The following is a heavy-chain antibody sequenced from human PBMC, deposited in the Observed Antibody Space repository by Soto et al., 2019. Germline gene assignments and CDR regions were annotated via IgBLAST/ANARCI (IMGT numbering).Heavy chain of an antibody. CDR3: AKEMPQVVPAAIGKYYYYGMDV. V-gene: IGHV3-30*18. Sequence: PGGSLRLSCAASGFTFSSYGMHWVRQAPGKGLEWVAVISYDGSNKYYADSVKGRFTISRDNSKNTLYLQMNSLRAEDTAVYYCAKEMPQVVPAAIGKYYYYGMDVWGQGTTVTV. CDR2: ISYDGSNK. CDR1: GFTFSSYG. J-gene: IGHJ6*02. D-gene: IGHD2-2*01.